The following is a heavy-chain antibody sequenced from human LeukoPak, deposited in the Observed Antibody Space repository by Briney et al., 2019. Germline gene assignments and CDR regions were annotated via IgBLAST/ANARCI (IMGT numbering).Heavy chain of an antibody. CDR2: IWNDGTNT. V-gene: IGHV3-33*01. CDR3: ARGLYCTSTSCYFGGGNYYYYMDG. Sequence: GRSLRLSCAASGFTFTTYGMHWVRQAPGKGLEWVAVIWNDGTNTYYADSVKGRFTISRDNSKNILYLQMSSLRAEDTAVYYCARGLYCTSTSCYFGGGNYYYYMDGWGKGTTVTVSS. CDR1: GFTFTTYG. J-gene: IGHJ6*03. D-gene: IGHD2-2*01.